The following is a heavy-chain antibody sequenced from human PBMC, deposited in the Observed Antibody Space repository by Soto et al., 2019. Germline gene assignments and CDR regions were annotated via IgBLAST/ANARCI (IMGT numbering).Heavy chain of an antibody. CDR1: GGTFSSYA. Sequence: QVQLVQSGAEVKKPGSSVNVSCKASGGTFSSYAISWVRQAPGQGLEWMGGIIPIFGTANHAQKFHGRVTITADEATGTAYMELSSLRSEDTAGYYWAGGVMEYCSSTSCYADYWGQGTLVTVS. CDR3: AGGVMEYCSSTSCYADY. V-gene: IGHV1-69*01. J-gene: IGHJ4*02. D-gene: IGHD2-2*01. CDR2: IIPIFGTA.